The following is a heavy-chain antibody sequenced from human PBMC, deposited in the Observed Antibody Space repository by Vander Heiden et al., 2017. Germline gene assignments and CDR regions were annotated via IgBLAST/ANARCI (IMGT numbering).Heavy chain of an antibody. CDR3: ARNWNDDYYGMDV. V-gene: IGHV3-7*01. Sequence: EVQLVESGGGLVQPGGSLRLSCAASGFTFSKVWMSWVRQAPGTGLEWVANIQQNGPEKYYVDSVRGRFTISRDNAKNSLYLQMNSLRAEDSAVYYCARNWNDDYYGMDVWGQGTTVTVSS. J-gene: IGHJ6*02. CDR2: IQQNGPEK. D-gene: IGHD1-1*01. CDR1: GFTFSKVW.